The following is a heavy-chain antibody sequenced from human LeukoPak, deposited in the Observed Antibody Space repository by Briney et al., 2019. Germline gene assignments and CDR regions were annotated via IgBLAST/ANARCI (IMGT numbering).Heavy chain of an antibody. J-gene: IGHJ4*02. D-gene: IGHD3-10*02. CDR1: GFTFSNYW. CDR2: TNTDGSST. CDR3: ARDQGTMTTFGY. V-gene: IGHV3-74*01. Sequence: GGSLRLSCAASGFTFSNYWMHWVRQAPGKGLVWVSRTNTDGSSTNYADSVKGRFTISRDNAKNTLHLQMYSLRADDTAVYYCARDQGTMTTFGYWGQGTLVTVSS.